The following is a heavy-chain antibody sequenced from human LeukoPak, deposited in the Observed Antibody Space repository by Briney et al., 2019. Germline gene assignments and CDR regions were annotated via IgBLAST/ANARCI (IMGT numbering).Heavy chain of an antibody. J-gene: IGHJ4*02. CDR3: ARDRDYYGSGSYHYY. V-gene: IGHV1-18*01. CDR1: GYTFTSYG. CDR2: ISAYNGNT. D-gene: IGHD3-10*01. Sequence: ASVKVSCKASGYTFTSYGISWVRQAPGQGLEWMGWISAYNGNTNYAQKLQGRVTMTTDTSTSTAYMELRSLRSDDTAVYYCARDRDYYGSGSYHYYWGQGTLVTVSS.